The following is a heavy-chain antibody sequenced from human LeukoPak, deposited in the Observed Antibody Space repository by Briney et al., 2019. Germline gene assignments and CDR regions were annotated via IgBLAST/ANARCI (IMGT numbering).Heavy chain of an antibody. Sequence: GGSLRLSCAASGFTFDDYAMHWVRQDPGKGLEWVSLISWDGGSTYYADSVKGRFTISRDNSKNSLYLQMNSLRAEDTALYYCAKDATYYYDSSGYYPDYWGQGTLVTVSS. CDR1: GFTFDDYA. CDR2: ISWDGGST. D-gene: IGHD3-22*01. CDR3: AKDATYYYDSSGYYPDY. V-gene: IGHV3-43D*03. J-gene: IGHJ4*02.